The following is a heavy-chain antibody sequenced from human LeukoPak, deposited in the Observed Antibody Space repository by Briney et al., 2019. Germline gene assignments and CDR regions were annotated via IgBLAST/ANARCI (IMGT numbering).Heavy chain of an antibody. Sequence: GGSLRLSCAASGFTFSVYWMSWVRQAPGKGLEWVANMNQDGSHKYYVDSVKGRFTISRDNAKNSLYLQMNSLRAEDTAVYYCAGFYGGNRLGFDYWGQGTLVTVSS. CDR1: GFTFSVYW. V-gene: IGHV3-7*01. CDR2: MNQDGSHK. D-gene: IGHD4-23*01. CDR3: AGFYGGNRLGFDY. J-gene: IGHJ4*02.